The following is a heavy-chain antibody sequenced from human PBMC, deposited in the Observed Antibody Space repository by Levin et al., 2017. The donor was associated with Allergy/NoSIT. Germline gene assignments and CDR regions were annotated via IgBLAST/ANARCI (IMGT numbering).Heavy chain of an antibody. D-gene: IGHD5-18*01. CDR2: VWYDGSNK. CDR3: ARGTRGYSYASNYGMDV. V-gene: IGHV3-33*01. CDR1: GFNFSNYG. J-gene: IGHJ6*02. Sequence: LSLTCAPSGFNFSNYGFHWVRQAPGQGLEWVAVVWYDGSNKYYGDSVKGRFTISRDNSKHTLYLQMNSLRAEDTAVYYCARGTRGYSYASNYGMDVWGQGTTVTVSS.